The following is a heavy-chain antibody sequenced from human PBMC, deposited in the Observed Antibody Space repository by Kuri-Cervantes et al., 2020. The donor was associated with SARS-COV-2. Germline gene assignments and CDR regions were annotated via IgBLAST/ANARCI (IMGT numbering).Heavy chain of an antibody. V-gene: IGHV3-49*04. CDR2: IRSKAYGGTT. CDR3: TRGIASLEGRNYYYYYMDV. CDR1: GFTFGDYA. Sequence: GESLKISCTASGFTFGDYAMSWVRQAPGKGLEWVGFIRSKAYGGTTEYAASVKGRLAISRDDSKSIAYLQMNSLKTEDTAVYYCTRGIASLEGRNYYYYYMDVWGKGTTVTVSS. J-gene: IGHJ6*03. D-gene: IGHD6-13*01.